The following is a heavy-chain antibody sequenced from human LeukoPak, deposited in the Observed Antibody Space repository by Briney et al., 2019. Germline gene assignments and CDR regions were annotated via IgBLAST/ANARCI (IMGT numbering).Heavy chain of an antibody. D-gene: IGHD1-26*01. CDR2: IYSGGIT. CDR3: ARMGKRVGALPPHFDY. J-gene: IGHJ4*02. Sequence: PGGSLRLSCAASGFTVSSNYMSWVRQAPGKGLEWVSVIYSGGITYYADSVKGRFTISRDNSKNTLYLQMNSLRAEDTAVYYCARMGKRVGALPPHFDYWGQGTLVTVSS. V-gene: IGHV3-66*01. CDR1: GFTVSSNY.